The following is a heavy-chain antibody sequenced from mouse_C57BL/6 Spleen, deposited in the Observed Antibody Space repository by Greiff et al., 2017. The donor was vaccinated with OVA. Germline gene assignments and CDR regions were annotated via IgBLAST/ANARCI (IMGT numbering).Heavy chain of an antibody. V-gene: IGHV1-81*01. Sequence: VQLQQSGAELARPGASVKLSCKASGYTFTSYGISWVKQRTGQGLEWIGEIYPRSGNTYYNEKFKGKATLTADKSSSTAYMELRSLTSEDSAVYFCARNTDSSVSPCAMVYWGQGTSVTVSS. CDR2: IYPRSGNT. CDR3: ARNTDSSVSPCAMVY. D-gene: IGHD3-2*02. CDR1: GYTFTSYG. J-gene: IGHJ4*01.